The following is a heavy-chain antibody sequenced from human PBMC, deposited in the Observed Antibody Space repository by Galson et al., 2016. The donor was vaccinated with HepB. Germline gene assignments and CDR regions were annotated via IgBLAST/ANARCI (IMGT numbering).Heavy chain of an antibody. CDR3: ASQLGKRAGFDY. J-gene: IGHJ4*02. Sequence: SLRLSCAASGFDFDNYYMSWIRQAPGKGLESISYITFAAGGTFYADSVKGRFTNSRDNAKNTLFLQMNYLRVEDTATYYCASQLGKRAGFDYWGQGFLVPVSA. CDR1: GFDFDNYY. V-gene: IGHV3-11*01. D-gene: IGHD3-16*01. CDR2: ITFAAGGT.